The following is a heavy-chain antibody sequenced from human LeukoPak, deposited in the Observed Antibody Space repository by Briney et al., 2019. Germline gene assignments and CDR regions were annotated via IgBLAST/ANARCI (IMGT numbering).Heavy chain of an antibody. J-gene: IGHJ4*02. CDR1: GFTFSSYS. D-gene: IGHD6-13*01. V-gene: IGHV3-21*04. Sequence: PGGSLRLSCAASGFTFSSYSMNWVRQAPGKGLEWVSSISSSSSYIYYADSVKGRFTISRDKSKNTLYLQMNSLRAEDTAVYYCGGFEAAAGLDYWGQGTLVTVSS. CDR3: GGFEAAAGLDY. CDR2: ISSSSSYI.